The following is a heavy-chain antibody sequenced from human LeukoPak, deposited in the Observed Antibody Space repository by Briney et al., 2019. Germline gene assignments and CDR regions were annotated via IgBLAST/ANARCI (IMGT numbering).Heavy chain of an antibody. D-gene: IGHD5-24*01. CDR1: GYTFTRYG. Sequence: GASVQVSCKACGYTFTRYGISWVRQAPGQGLEWMGWISAYKGNTNYAQKLQGRVTMTTDTSTSTAYMELMRLRSDDTAVCYCASPGERDYYYGMDVWGQGTTVTVSS. J-gene: IGHJ6*02. V-gene: IGHV1-18*01. CDR2: ISAYKGNT. CDR3: ASPGERDYYYGMDV.